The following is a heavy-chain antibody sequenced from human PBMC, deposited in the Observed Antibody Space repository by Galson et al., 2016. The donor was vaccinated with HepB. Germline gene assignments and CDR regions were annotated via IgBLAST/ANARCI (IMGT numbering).Heavy chain of an antibody. D-gene: IGHD2-2*01. CDR2: ISGSGGST. Sequence: SLRLSCAVSGFTFNSYAMTWVRQAPGKGLEWVSGISGSGGSTYYADSVKGRFAISRDNSHNTLYLQMNSLRAEDTAVYYCAKGGVPAVYYYYGMDVWGQGTTVTVSS. J-gene: IGHJ6*02. CDR1: GFTFNSYA. CDR3: AKGGVPAVYYYYGMDV. V-gene: IGHV3-23*01.